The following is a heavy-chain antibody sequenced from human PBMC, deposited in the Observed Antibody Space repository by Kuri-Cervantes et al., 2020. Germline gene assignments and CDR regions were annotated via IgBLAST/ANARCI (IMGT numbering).Heavy chain of an antibody. CDR2: ISGSSSTL. V-gene: IGHV3-48*01. J-gene: IGHJ4*02. D-gene: IGHD3-10*01. CDR1: GFTFSSYS. CDR3: ARDIGGSGSFGY. Sequence: GESLKISCVASGFTFSSYSMNWVRQAPGKGLEWVSYISGSSSTLYYADSVKGRFTISRDNAKNSLYLQMNSLRAEDTAVYYCARDIGGSGSFGYWGQGTLVTVSS.